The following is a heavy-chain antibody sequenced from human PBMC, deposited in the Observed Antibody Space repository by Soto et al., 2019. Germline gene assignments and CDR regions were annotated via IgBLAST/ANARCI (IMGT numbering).Heavy chain of an antibody. V-gene: IGHV4-39*01. CDR1: GASISSSSYY. CDR3: ARPYSSGWNPFDY. J-gene: IGHJ4*02. Sequence: QLQLQESGPGLVKPSETLSLTCTVSGASISSSSYYWGWIRQPPGKGLEWIGSVYYSGTTYYNPSLKSRVTISVDPSKSQFSLKLNSVTAADTAVYYCARPYSSGWNPFDYWGQGTLVTVSS. D-gene: IGHD6-19*01. CDR2: VYYSGTT.